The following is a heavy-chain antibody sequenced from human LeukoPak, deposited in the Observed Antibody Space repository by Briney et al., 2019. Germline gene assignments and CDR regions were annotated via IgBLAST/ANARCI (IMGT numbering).Heavy chain of an antibody. CDR3: ARGHLGYGYSYYGMDV. CDR2: INHSGST. Sequence: SETLSLICAAYGGSFSGYYWSWIRQPPGKGLQWIGEINHSGSTNYNPSLKSRVTISVDTSKNQFSLKLSSVTAADTAVYYCARGHLGYGYSYYGMDVWGQGTTVTVSS. CDR1: GGSFSGYY. V-gene: IGHV4-34*01. J-gene: IGHJ6*02. D-gene: IGHD5-18*01.